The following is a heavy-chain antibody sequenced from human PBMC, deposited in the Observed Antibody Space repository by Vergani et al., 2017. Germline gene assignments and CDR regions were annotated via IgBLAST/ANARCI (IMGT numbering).Heavy chain of an antibody. J-gene: IGHJ6*02. CDR1: GYSFTSYW. V-gene: IGHV5-51*01. D-gene: IGHD3-22*01. CDR3: ARQSHYYDSSGYYYGMDV. Sequence: EVQLVQSGAEVKKPGESLKISCNGSGYSFTSYWIGWVRQMPGKGLEWMWIIYPGDSDTRYSPSFQGQVTITADKSISTSYLQWSSLKASDTAMYYCARQSHYYDSSGYYYGMDVWGQGTTVTVSS. CDR2: IYPGDSDT.